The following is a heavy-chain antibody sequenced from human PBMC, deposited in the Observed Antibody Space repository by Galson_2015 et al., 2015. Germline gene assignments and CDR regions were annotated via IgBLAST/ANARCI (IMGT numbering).Heavy chain of an antibody. D-gene: IGHD3-3*01. CDR2: SGGST. V-gene: IGHV3-48*01. J-gene: IGHJ6*02. Sequence: SGGSTYYADSVKGRFTISRDNAKNSLYLQMNSLRAEDTAVYYCARAQDYPIAPIDFWSGEDRKGLDYYYYGMDVWGQGTTVTVSS. CDR3: ARAQDYPIAPIDFWSGEDRKGLDYYYYGMDV.